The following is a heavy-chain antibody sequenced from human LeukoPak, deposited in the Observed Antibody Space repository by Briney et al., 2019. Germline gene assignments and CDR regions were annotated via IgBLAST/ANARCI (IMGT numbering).Heavy chain of an antibody. D-gene: IGHD6-19*01. CDR1: GFTFSSYA. CDR2: ISYDGSNK. CDR3: ARVGIAVAGTPFVY. V-gene: IGHV3-30-3*01. J-gene: IGHJ4*02. Sequence: GRSLRLSCAASGFTFSSYAMHWVRQAPGKGLEWVAVISYDGSNKYYADSVKGRFTISRDNSKNTLYLQMNSLRAEDTAVYYCARVGIAVAGTPFVYWGQGTLVTVSS.